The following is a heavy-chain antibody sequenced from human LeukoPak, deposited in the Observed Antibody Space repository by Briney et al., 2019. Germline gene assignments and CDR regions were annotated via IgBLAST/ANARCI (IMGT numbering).Heavy chain of an antibody. CDR1: GGSITGGSSY. D-gene: IGHD1-7*01. CDR2: IYTSGST. Sequence: SQTLSLTCTVSGGSITGGSSYWGWIRQPPGKGLEWIGRIYTSGSTHYNPSLKSRVTMSVDTSKNQFSLKLSSVTAADTAVYYCARCDGNYYCNYWGQGTLVTVSS. J-gene: IGHJ4*02. CDR3: ARCDGNYYCNY. V-gene: IGHV4-61*02.